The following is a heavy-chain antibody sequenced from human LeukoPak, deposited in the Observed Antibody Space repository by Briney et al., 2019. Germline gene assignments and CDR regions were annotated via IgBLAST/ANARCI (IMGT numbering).Heavy chain of an antibody. D-gene: IGHD2-8*01. CDR1: GFTFSSYG. V-gene: IGHV3-30*18. Sequence: HPGGSLRLSCAASGFTFSSYGVHWVRQAPGKGLEWVAVISYDGSNKYYADSVKGRFTISRDNSKNTLYLQMNSLRAEDTAVYYCAKAGYCTNGVCSPFDYWGQGTLVTVSS. CDR2: ISYDGSNK. CDR3: AKAGYCTNGVCSPFDY. J-gene: IGHJ4*02.